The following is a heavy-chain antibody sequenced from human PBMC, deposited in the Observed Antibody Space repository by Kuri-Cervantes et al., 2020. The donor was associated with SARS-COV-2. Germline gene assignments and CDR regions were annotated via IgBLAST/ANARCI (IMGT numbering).Heavy chain of an antibody. J-gene: IGHJ4*02. CDR1: GYTFTGYY. CDR2: INPNSGGT. Sequence: ASVKVSCKASGYTFTGYYMHWVRQAPRQGLEWMGWINPNSGGTNYAQKFQGRVTTTRDTSISLAYMELSRLRSDDPAVYYCARETRPFTGDKNTPRGGYFDYWGQGTLVTVSS. V-gene: IGHV1-2*02. CDR3: ARETRPFTGDKNTPRGGYFDY. D-gene: IGHD7-27*01.